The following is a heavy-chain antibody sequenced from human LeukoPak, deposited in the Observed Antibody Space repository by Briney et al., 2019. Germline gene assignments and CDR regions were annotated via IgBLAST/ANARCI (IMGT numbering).Heavy chain of an antibody. Sequence: SVKVSCKASGGTFSSYAISWVRQAPGQGLEWMGGIIPIFGTANYAQKFQGRVTITADESTSTAYMELSSLRSEDTAVYYCARSRDFWSGYPEPNYYNWFDPWGQGTLVTVSS. CDR1: GGTFSSYA. CDR3: ARSRDFWSGYPEPNYYNWFDP. CDR2: IIPIFGTA. J-gene: IGHJ5*02. V-gene: IGHV1-69*13. D-gene: IGHD3-3*01.